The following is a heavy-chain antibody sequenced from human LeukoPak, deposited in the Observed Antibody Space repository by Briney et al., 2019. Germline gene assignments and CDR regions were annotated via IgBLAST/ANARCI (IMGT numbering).Heavy chain of an antibody. CDR2: ISTYNGNT. J-gene: IGHJ4*02. CDR1: GYTFTSYG. CDR3: ARSLVSELLGVNEFDY. D-gene: IGHD1-26*01. V-gene: IGHV1-18*01. Sequence: ASVKVSCKASGYTFTSYGISWVRQAPGQGLEWMGWISTYNGNTNYAQKLQGRVTMTTDTSTSTAYMELRSLRSDDTAVYYCARSLVSELLGVNEFDYWGQGTLVTVSS.